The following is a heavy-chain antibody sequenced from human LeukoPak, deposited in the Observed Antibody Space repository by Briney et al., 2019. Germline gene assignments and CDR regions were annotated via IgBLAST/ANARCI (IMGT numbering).Heavy chain of an antibody. J-gene: IGHJ4*02. Sequence: PSETLSLTCTVSGGSITSYYWIWIRQPPGKGLEWIGFIHHSGSSNYNPSLQSRVTMSVDTSKNQFSLRLGSVTAADTAVYYCASYKRTTGYCSVDYWGQGTLVTVSS. CDR2: IHHSGSS. CDR3: ASYKRTTGYCSVDY. D-gene: IGHD3-9*01. V-gene: IGHV4-59*01. CDR1: GGSITSYY.